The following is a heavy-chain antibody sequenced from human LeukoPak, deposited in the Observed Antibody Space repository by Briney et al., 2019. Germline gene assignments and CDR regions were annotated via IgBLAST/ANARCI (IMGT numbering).Heavy chain of an antibody. J-gene: IGHJ5*02. CDR3: ARAHYGDNWFDP. CDR2: ISAYYGNT. CDR1: GYTFTSYG. V-gene: IGHV1-18*01. Sequence: ASVKVSCKASGYTFTSYGISWVRQAPGQGLEWMGWISAYYGNTNYAQKLQGRVTMTTDTSTSTAYMELRSLRSDDTAVYYCARAHYGDNWFDPWGQGTLVTVSS. D-gene: IGHD4-17*01.